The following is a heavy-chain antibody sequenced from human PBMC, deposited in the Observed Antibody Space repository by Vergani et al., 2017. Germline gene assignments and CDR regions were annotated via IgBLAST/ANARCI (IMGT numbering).Heavy chain of an antibody. CDR1: GYTFTTYA. J-gene: IGHJ4*02. V-gene: IGHV1-3*01. Sequence: QVQLVQSGAEVKKPGASVKVFCKASGYTFTTYAIHLVRQAPGQRLEWIGWINAGNGNTKYAQKFQGRVTITRDTSASTAYMELSSLRSEDTAVYYCAREGFYDYVWGSYRLRGGYYFDYWGQGTLVTVSS. CDR3: AREGFYDYVWGSYRLRGGYYFDY. CDR2: INAGNGNT. D-gene: IGHD3-16*02.